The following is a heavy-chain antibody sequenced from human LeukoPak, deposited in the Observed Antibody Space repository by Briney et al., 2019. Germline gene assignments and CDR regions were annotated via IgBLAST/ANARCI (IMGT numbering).Heavy chain of an antibody. Sequence: GGSLRLSCAASGFPFSDAYMDWVRQAPGKGLQWVGRIRNKPHSYTTDYAASVKGRFTISRDDSKNSLFLQMNSLKIEDTAVYYCTRVRHGDYFDPWGLGTLVTVSS. CDR3: TRVRHGDYFDP. V-gene: IGHV3-72*01. CDR1: GFPFSDAY. D-gene: IGHD4-17*01. J-gene: IGHJ4*02. CDR2: IRNKPHSYTT.